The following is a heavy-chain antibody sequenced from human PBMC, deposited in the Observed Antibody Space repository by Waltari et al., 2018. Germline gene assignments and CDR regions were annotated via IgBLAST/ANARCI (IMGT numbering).Heavy chain of an antibody. CDR3: ARASSSSWYAYIDY. CDR2: INAGNGNT. Sequence: QVQLVQSGAEVKKPGASVKVSCKASGYTFTSYALHWVRQAPGQRLEWMGWINAGNGNTKYSQKFQGRVTITRDTSASTAYMELSSLRSEDTAVYYCARASSSSWYAYIDYWGQGTLVTVSS. D-gene: IGHD6-13*01. CDR1: GYTFTSYA. V-gene: IGHV1-3*01. J-gene: IGHJ4*02.